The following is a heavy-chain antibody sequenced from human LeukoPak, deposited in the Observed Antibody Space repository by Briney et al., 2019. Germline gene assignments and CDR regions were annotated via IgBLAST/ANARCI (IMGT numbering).Heavy chain of an antibody. V-gene: IGHV4-4*02. CDR3: ARVSPMVRGVIDY. CDR2: IYHSGST. J-gene: IGHJ4*02. D-gene: IGHD3-10*01. CDR1: GGSISSGNR. Sequence: SETLSLTCAVSGGSISSGNRWSWVRQPPGKGLEWIGEIYHSGSTNYNPSLKSRVTISVDKSKNQFSLKLSSVTAADTAVYYCARVSPMVRGVIDYWGQGTLVTVSS.